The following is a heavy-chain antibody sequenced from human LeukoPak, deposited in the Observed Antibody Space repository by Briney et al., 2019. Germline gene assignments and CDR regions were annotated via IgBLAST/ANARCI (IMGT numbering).Heavy chain of an antibody. CDR2: IQAGGDEK. V-gene: IGHV3-30*02. D-gene: IGHD4-23*01. CDR1: GFTFSTYG. CDR3: ARDTPGYGGDDFDY. J-gene: IGHJ4*02. Sequence: GPSLRLSCAASGFTFSTYGMHWVRQAPGKGLEWRTFIQAGGDEKYYAESVKGRFTVSRDNSKNTLYLQMNSLRAEDTAVYYCARDTPGYGGDDFDYWGQGALVTVSS.